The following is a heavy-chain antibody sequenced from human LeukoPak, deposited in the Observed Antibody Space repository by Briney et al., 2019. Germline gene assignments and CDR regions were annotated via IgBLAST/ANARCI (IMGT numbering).Heavy chain of an antibody. CDR3: ASWDYYGQP. J-gene: IGHJ3*01. D-gene: IGHD3-10*01. CDR1: GYTFTTYT. Sequence: ASVKVSCKASGYTFTTYTMHWVRQAPGQRPEWMGWINAGNGNRKYSQKFQGRVTITRDTSASTAYMGLSSLRSEDTAVYYCASWDYYGQPWGQGTMVTVSS. CDR2: INAGNGNR. V-gene: IGHV1-3*01.